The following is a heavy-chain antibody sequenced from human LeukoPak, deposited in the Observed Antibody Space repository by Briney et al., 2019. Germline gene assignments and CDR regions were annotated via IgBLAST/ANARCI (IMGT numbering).Heavy chain of an antibody. V-gene: IGHV3-11*01. J-gene: IGHJ4*02. CDR3: AREMEGDYGSGTFFDL. D-gene: IGHD3-10*01. CDR1: EFVFSDYY. CDR2: ISDSGSTI. Sequence: QPGGSLRLSCAASEFVFSDYYMSWIRQAPGKGLEWVSYISDSGSTIYYADSVKGRFTISRENVKNSLYLQMNGLRAEDTAVYYCAREMEGDYGSGTFFDLWGQGNMVTVSS.